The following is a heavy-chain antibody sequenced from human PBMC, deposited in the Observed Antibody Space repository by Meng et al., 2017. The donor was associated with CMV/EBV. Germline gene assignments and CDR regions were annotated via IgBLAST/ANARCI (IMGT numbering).Heavy chain of an antibody. CDR1: GFSFRTYW. D-gene: IGHD1-26*01. J-gene: IGHJ4*02. CDR2: INEDGSEN. Sequence: GESLKISCAASGFSFRTYWMSWARQAPGKGLEWVANINEDGSENKYGDSVKGRFIIFRDNARNSVYLQMNSLRADDTALYYCAKVGSGSYWYYFDYWGQGTLVTVSS. CDR3: AKVGSGSYWYYFDY. V-gene: IGHV3-7*03.